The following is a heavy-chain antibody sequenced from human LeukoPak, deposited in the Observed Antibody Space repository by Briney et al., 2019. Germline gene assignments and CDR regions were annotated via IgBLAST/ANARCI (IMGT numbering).Heavy chain of an antibody. CDR1: GFTFSNAW. CDR2: IKSKTDGGTT. J-gene: IGHJ4*02. Sequence: GGSLRLSCAASGFTFSNAWMSWVRQAPGKGLEWVGRIKSKTDGGTTDYAAPVKGRFTISRDDSKNTLYLQMNSLKTEDTAVHYCTTDLGAKRGFDYWGQGTLVTVSS. CDR3: TTDLGAKRGFDY. D-gene: IGHD1-26*01. V-gene: IGHV3-15*01.